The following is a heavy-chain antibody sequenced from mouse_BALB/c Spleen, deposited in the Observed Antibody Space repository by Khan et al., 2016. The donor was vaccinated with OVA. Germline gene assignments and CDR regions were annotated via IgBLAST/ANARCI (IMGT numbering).Heavy chain of an antibody. Sequence: QVQLQQPGTELVRPGTSVKLSCKASGYTFTSYWMNWIKQRPEQGLEWIGRIDPYDSETHYNQKFKDKATLTVDKSSNTAYMQLTSLTSEDSAVYFCARNPFGYWGQGTLVTVSA. CDR3: ARNPFGY. CDR1: GYTFTSYW. J-gene: IGHJ3*01. CDR2: IDPYDSET. V-gene: IGHV1-52*01.